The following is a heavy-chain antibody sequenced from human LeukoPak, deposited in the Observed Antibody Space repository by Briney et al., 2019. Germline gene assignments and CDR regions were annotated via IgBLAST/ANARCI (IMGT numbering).Heavy chain of an antibody. V-gene: IGHV3-23*01. CDR3: AKVPEGGYSGYAPFDY. D-gene: IGHD5-12*01. Sequence: GGSQRLSCAASGFTFSSNAMSWVRQAPGKGLEWVSAISGSGDSTYYADSVKGRFTISRDNSKNTLFLQMNSLRAEDTAIYYCAKVPEGGYSGYAPFDYWGQGTLVTVSP. CDR2: ISGSGDST. J-gene: IGHJ4*02. CDR1: GFTFSSNA.